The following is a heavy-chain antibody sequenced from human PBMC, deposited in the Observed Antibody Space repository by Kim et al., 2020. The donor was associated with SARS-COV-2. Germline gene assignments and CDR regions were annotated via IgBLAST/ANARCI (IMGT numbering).Heavy chain of an antibody. CDR1: GSSVGTYW. D-gene: IGHD1-1*01. J-gene: IGHJ4*01. V-gene: IGHV3-74*01. CDR3: AKLRSGD. Sequence: GGSLRLSCVVSGSSVGTYWLDWVRQAPGKGLVWVALINNDGTTTRYADSVKGRFTISRDSAQNTVFLQMNNLRPEETAMYYCAKLRSGDWGQGTPVTVSS. CDR2: INNDGTTT.